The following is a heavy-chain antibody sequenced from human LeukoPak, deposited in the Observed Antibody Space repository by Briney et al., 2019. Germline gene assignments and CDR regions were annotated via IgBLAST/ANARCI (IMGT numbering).Heavy chain of an antibody. D-gene: IGHD1-1*01. Sequence: ASVKVSCKASGYTFTGYYMHWVRQAPGQGLEWMGWINPNSGGTNYAQEFQGRVTMTRDTSISTAYMELSRLRSDDTAVYYCAGDPSVGDNWYYYVDVWGKGTTVTVS. CDR1: GYTFTGYY. V-gene: IGHV1-2*02. J-gene: IGHJ6*03. CDR2: INPNSGGT. CDR3: AGDPSVGDNWYYYVDV.